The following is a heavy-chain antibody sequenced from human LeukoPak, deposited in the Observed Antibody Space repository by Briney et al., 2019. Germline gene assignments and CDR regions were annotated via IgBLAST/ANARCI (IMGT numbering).Heavy chain of an antibody. CDR3: ATNFIPGIAAADLPVDSGSWFDP. V-gene: IGHV1-2*02. D-gene: IGHD6-13*01. Sequence: GASVKVSCKASGYTFTGYYMHWVRQAPGQGLEWMGWINPNSGGTNYAQKLQGRVTMTEDTSTDTAYMELSSLRSEDAAVYYCATNFIPGIAAADLPVDSGSWFDPWGQGTLVTVSS. J-gene: IGHJ5*02. CDR1: GYTFTGYY. CDR2: INPNSGGT.